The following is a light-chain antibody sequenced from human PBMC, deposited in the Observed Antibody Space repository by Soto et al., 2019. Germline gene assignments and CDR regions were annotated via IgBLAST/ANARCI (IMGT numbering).Light chain of an antibody. CDR2: GNS. J-gene: IGLJ3*02. CDR1: SSNIGAGYD. Sequence: VLTQPPSVSGAPGQRVTISCTGSSSNIGAGYDVHWYQQLPGTAPKLLIYGNSNRPSGVPDRFSGSKSGTSASLAITGLQAEDEADYYCQSYDSSLVVFGGGTKLTVL. V-gene: IGLV1-40*01. CDR3: QSYDSSLVV.